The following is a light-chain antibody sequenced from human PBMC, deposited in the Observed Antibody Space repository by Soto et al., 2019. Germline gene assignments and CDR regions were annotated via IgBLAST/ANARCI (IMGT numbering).Light chain of an antibody. Sequence: QSALTQPASVSGSPGQSITISCTGTSSDVGGYNYVSWYQQHPGKAPKLMIYDVSNRPAGVSTRFSVSKSGNTASLTISGLQAEDEADYYCSSYTSSSTLVVFGGGTQLTVL. CDR3: SSYTSSSTLVV. J-gene: IGLJ2*01. CDR2: DVS. V-gene: IGLV2-14*01. CDR1: SSDVGGYNY.